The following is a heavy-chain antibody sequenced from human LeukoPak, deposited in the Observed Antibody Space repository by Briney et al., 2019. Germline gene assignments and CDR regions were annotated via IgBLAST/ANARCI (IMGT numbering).Heavy chain of an antibody. CDR3: ARSIYCSSTSCRDY. CDR2: INHNGST. Sequence: SETLSLTCAVYGGSFSGYYWSWIRQPPGKGLEWIGEINHNGSTNYNPSLKSRVTISVDTSKNQFSLKLSSVTAADTAVYYCARSIYCSSTSCRDYWGQGTLVTVSS. D-gene: IGHD2-2*01. CDR1: GGSFSGYY. J-gene: IGHJ4*02. V-gene: IGHV4-34*01.